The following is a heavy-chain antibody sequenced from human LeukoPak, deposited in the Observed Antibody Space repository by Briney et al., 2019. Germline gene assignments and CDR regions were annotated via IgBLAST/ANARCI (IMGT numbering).Heavy chain of an antibody. CDR2: ITPIFGTA. CDR3: ARGWLAETTMVTPYNS. Sequence: ASVKVSCKTSGGTFSSYDISWVRQAPGQGLEWMGGITPIFGTANYAQKFQGRVTITAVESMSTAYMELSSLRSEDTAVYYCARGWLAETTMVTPYNSWGQGTLVTVSS. D-gene: IGHD4-23*01. CDR1: GGTFSSYD. J-gene: IGHJ5*02. V-gene: IGHV1-69*13.